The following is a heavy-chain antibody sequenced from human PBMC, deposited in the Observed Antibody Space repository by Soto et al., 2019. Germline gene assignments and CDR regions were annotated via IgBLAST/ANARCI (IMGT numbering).Heavy chain of an antibody. CDR1: GFTVSSNY. CDR2: VYIGGNT. J-gene: IGHJ4*02. D-gene: IGHD3-10*01. V-gene: IGHV3-66*01. Sequence: EVQLVESGGGLVQPGGSLRLSCAASGFTVSSNYMSWVRQAPGKGLEWVSVVYIGGNTYYAESVEDRFTISRDNFQNMLYLQMNSVRAGDTVFYYVAGSGGGGFDYWGQGTLVTVSS. CDR3: AGSGGGGFDY.